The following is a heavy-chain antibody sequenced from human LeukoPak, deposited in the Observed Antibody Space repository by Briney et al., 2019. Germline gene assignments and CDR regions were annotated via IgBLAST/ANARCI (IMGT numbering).Heavy chain of an antibody. Sequence: PSETLSLTCTVSGFSITTGYYWDWIRQSPGKGLEWIGKIYHSGSSYYNPSFKSRVTISVDTSKNQFSLSVTSVTAADTAVYFCARDLAVAGKAFDFWGQGIPVTISS. CDR3: ARDLAVAGKAFDF. CDR1: GFSITTGYY. D-gene: IGHD6-19*01. J-gene: IGHJ4*02. V-gene: IGHV4-38-2*02. CDR2: IYHSGSS.